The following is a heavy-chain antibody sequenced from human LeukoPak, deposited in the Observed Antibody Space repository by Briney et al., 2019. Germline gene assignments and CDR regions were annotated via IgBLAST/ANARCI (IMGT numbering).Heavy chain of an antibody. J-gene: IGHJ4*01. CDR2: FTESGST. D-gene: IGHD5-24*01. V-gene: IGHV4-34*01. CDR1: GGSFRHFY. Sequence: PSETLSLTCAVYGGSFRHFYWSWVRQPPGKGLEGIGEFTESGSTNYNPSLKSRVTISADTSKNQFSLKLRSVTAADTAVYYCARIGGYNYDLDYWGHGTLVTLSS. CDR3: ARIGGYNYDLDY.